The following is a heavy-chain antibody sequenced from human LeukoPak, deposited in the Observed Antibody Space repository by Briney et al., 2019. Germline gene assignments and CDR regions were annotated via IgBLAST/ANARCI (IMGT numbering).Heavy chain of an antibody. Sequence: SDTLSLTCAVYGGPFSGYYWSWIRQPPGKGLEWIGDINHSGSTNYNPYLKSRVTISVDTSKNQFSLKLSSVTAADTAVYYCARWGGMTTVTRTPFDYWGQGTLVTVSS. CDR1: GGPFSGYY. V-gene: IGHV4-34*01. CDR2: INHSGST. J-gene: IGHJ4*02. D-gene: IGHD4-17*01. CDR3: ARWGGMTTVTRTPFDY.